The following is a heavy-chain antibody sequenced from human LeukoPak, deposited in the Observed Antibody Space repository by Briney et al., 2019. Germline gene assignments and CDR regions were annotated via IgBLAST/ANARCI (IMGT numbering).Heavy chain of an antibody. CDR2: IYSGGSI. V-gene: IGHV3-53*01. CDR1: GFTFSSYW. J-gene: IGHJ3*02. Sequence: GGSLRLSCAASGFTFSSYWMSWVRHAPGKGLEWVSVIYSGGSIYYADSVKGRFTISRDNSRNTLYLQMNSLRAEDTAVYYCARALNGFDIWGPGTLVTVSS. CDR3: ARALNGFDI.